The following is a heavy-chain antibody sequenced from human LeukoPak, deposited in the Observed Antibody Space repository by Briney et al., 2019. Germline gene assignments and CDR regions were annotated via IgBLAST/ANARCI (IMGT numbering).Heavy chain of an antibody. Sequence: GGSLRLSCAASGFTSSSYSMNWVRQAPGKGLEWVSSISSSSSYIYYADSVKGRFTISRDNAKNSLYLQMNSLRAEDTAVYYCARDQLGNVYFDYWGQGTLVTVSS. CDR3: ARDQLGNVYFDY. CDR2: ISSSSSYI. V-gene: IGHV3-21*01. CDR1: GFTSSSYS. J-gene: IGHJ4*02. D-gene: IGHD1-1*01.